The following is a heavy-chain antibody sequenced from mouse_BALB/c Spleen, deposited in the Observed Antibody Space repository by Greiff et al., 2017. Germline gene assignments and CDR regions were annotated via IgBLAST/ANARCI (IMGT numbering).Heavy chain of an antibody. D-gene: IGHD2-3*01. CDR3: ARVEYDGYSYWYFDV. V-gene: IGHV5-17*02. J-gene: IGHJ1*01. CDR2: ISSGSSTI. CDR1: GFTFSSFG. Sequence: EVHLVESGGGLVQPGGSRKLSCAASGFTFSSFGMHWVRQAPEKGLEWVAYISSGSSTIYYADTVKGRFTISRDNPKNTLFLQMTSLRSEDTAMYYCARVEYDGYSYWYFDVWGAGTTVTVSS.